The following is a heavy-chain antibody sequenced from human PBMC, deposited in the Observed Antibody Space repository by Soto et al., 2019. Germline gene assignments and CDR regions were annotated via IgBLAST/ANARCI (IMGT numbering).Heavy chain of an antibody. V-gene: IGHV4-61*01. CDR1: GGSVSSGSYY. D-gene: IGHD4-17*01. CDR2: TYYSGST. Sequence: QVQLQESGPGLVKPSETLSLTCTVSGGSVSSGSYYWSWIRQPPGKGLEWIGDTYYSGSTHYTPSLKSRVTISVDTSKNQFSLKLSSVTAADTAVYYCARDTYARFDPWGQGTLVTVSS. J-gene: IGHJ5*02. CDR3: ARDTYARFDP.